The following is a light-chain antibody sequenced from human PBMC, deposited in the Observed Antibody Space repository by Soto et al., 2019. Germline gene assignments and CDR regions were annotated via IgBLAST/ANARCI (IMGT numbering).Light chain of an antibody. CDR2: DVN. CDR3: SSCTSSNTLV. J-gene: IGLJ2*01. V-gene: IGLV2-14*01. CDR1: SSDVGGYAY. Sequence: QSALTQPASVSGSPGQSITISCTGTSSDVGGYAYVSWYQQHPGKAPKLMIFDVNNRPSGISSRFSGSKSGNTASLTISGLQADDEADYYCSSCTSSNTLVFGGGTQLTVL.